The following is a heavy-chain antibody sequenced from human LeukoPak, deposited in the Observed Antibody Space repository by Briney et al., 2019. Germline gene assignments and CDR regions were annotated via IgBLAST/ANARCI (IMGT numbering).Heavy chain of an antibody. J-gene: IGHJ5*02. CDR3: ARVVVGATSWFDP. D-gene: IGHD1-26*01. CDR1: GGSISSSSYY. CDR2: IYYSGST. Sequence: PSETLSLTCTVSGGSISSSSYYWGWIRQPPGKGLEWIGSIYYSGSTYYNPSLKSRVTISVDTSKNQFSRKLSSVTAADTAVYYCARVVVGATSWFDPWGQGTLVTVSS. V-gene: IGHV4-39*07.